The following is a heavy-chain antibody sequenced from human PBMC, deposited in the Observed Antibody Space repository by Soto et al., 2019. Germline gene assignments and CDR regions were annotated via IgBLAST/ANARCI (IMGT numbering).Heavy chain of an antibody. CDR2: YSGFT. J-gene: IGHJ4*02. Sequence: SETLSLTCTVSGGSITTYQWSWIRQPPGKGLEWIGGYSGFTDYNPSLESRATISVDHSRDNAENSLYLQMNSLRPEDTALYYCVRSRGGYSYGTPFDYWGQGTLVTVSS. CDR3: VRSRGGYSYGTPFDY. CDR1: GGSITTYQ. D-gene: IGHD5-18*01. V-gene: IGHV4-59*01.